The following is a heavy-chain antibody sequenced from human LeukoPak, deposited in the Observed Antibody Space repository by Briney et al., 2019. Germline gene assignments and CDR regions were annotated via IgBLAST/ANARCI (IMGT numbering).Heavy chain of an antibody. Sequence: GGSLRLSCAASGFTFSSYGMHWARQAPGKGLEWVSFISRSSSDIYHADSVKGRFTISRDNAKNSLYLQMNSLRAEDTAVYYCARDLPAAVDWGQGTLVTVSS. CDR1: GFTFSSYG. V-gene: IGHV3-21*01. CDR3: ARDLPAAVD. J-gene: IGHJ4*02. D-gene: IGHD2-2*01. CDR2: ISRSSSDI.